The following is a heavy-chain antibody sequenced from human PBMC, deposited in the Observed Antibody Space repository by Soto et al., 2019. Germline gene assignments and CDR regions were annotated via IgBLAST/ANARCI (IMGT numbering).Heavy chain of an antibody. Sequence: SETLSLTCTVSGVSITSYFWSWIRQTPGKGLDWIGSISFSGATYSNPSLKGRAALSVDTSENHLSLTLSSVTAADTAVYYCARWHQLRIDHWGQGTLVTVSS. CDR3: ARWHQLRIDH. CDR1: GVSITSYF. V-gene: IGHV4-59*01. J-gene: IGHJ4*02. D-gene: IGHD2-2*01. CDR2: ISFSGAT.